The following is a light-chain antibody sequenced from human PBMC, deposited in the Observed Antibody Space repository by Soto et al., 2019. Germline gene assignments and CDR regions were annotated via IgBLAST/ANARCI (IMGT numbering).Light chain of an antibody. V-gene: IGKV1-39*01. CDR3: QQTYASPFN. CDR2: DAS. CDR1: QTISSY. J-gene: IGKJ3*01. Sequence: DIQMTQSPAFLSMSVGDRLTLSCRASQTISSYLTWYQQKVGEAPKRLIYDASTLESGVPSRFSASGSGTEFTLIITASQREDFATYFCQQTYASPFNFGPGTKVDIK.